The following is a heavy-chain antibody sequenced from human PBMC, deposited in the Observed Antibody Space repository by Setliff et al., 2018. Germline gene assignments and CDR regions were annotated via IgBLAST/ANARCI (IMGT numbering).Heavy chain of an antibody. CDR1: GYSFTSYW. Sequence: GESLKISCKGSGYSFTSYWIGWVRQVPGKGLEWMGIIFPGDSNTKYSPSFQGQVTISVDKSINTAYLQWSSLKASDTAMYYCARPEYGSSNYWGQGTLVTVSS. CDR3: ARPEYGSSNY. D-gene: IGHD3-10*01. CDR2: IFPGDSNT. V-gene: IGHV5-51*01. J-gene: IGHJ4*02.